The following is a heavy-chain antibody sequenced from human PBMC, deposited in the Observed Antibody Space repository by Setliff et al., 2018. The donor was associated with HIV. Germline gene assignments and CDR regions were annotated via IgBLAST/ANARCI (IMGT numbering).Heavy chain of an antibody. CDR3: AREPRVRGTLDF. D-gene: IGHD2-15*01. CDR1: GGSISSDDHY. Sequence: PSETLSLTCTVSGGSISSDDHYWSWIRQPPGKGLEWIGYIYHTGATYYKSSLESRLTISVDTSKNPFSLKVTSVTAADTAVYYCAREPRVRGTLDFWGQGTLVTVSS. J-gene: IGHJ4*02. CDR2: IYHTGAT. V-gene: IGHV4-30-4*01.